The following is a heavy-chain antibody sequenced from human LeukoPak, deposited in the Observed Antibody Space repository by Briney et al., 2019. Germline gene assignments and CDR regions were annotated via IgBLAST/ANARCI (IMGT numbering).Heavy chain of an antibody. CDR1: GGSISSSSYY. Sequence: KSSETLSLTCTVSGGSISSSSYYWGWIRQPPGKGLEWIGSIYYSGSTYYNPSLKSRVTISVDTSKNQFSLKLSSVTAADTAVYYCARVNLEVVPAAMLDWFDPWGQGTLVTVSS. V-gene: IGHV4-39*07. CDR2: IYYSGST. CDR3: ARVNLEVVPAAMLDWFDP. D-gene: IGHD2-2*01. J-gene: IGHJ5*02.